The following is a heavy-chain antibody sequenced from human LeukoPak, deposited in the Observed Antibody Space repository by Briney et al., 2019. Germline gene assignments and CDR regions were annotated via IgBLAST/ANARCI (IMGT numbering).Heavy chain of an antibody. CDR2: IKPDGSGT. CDR3: ARIYYDSSGYRLFDY. Sequence: PGGSLRLSCAASGFTFSNFWMNWVRQAPGKGLEWVANIKPDGSGTYYVDSVKGRFTISRDNAKNSLYLQMNSLRAEDTAVYYCARIYYDSSGYRLFDYWGQGTLVTVSS. D-gene: IGHD3-22*01. V-gene: IGHV3-7*02. J-gene: IGHJ4*02. CDR1: GFTFSNFW.